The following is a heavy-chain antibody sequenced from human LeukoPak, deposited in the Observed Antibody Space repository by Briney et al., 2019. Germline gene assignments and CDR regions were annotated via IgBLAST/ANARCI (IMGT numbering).Heavy chain of an antibody. J-gene: IGHJ2*01. V-gene: IGHV3-30*18. CDR3: AKIHATGWYDWCFDL. CDR2: IKKDGVIT. Sequence: PGGFLRLSCAASGFTFSNYGMHWVRQAPGKGLEWVAVIKKDGVITHYADSVKGRFTVSRDDSKNTLYLRMNSVRSDDTAVYHCAKIHATGWYDWCFDLWGRGSQVTVTS. CDR1: GFTFSNYG. D-gene: IGHD6-19*01.